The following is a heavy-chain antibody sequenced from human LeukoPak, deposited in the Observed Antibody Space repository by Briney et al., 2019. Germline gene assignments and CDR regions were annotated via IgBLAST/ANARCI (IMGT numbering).Heavy chain of an antibody. D-gene: IGHD3-10*02. CDR3: AELGITMIGGV. J-gene: IGHJ6*04. V-gene: IGHV3-48*03. Sequence: GGYLRLSCAASGLTFSSYAMNWVRQAPGKGLEWVSYISSSGSTIYYADSVKGRFTISRDNAKNSLYLQMNSLSAEDTAVYYCAELGITMIGGVWGKGTTVTISS. CDR2: ISSSGSTI. CDR1: GLTFSSYA.